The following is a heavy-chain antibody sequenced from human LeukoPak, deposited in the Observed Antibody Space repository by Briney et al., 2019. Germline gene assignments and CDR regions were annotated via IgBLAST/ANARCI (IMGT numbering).Heavy chain of an antibody. V-gene: IGHV4-59*01. Sequence: PSETLSLTCTVSGGSISSYHWNWIRQPPGKGLEWIWYVHYSGTTKYNPSLKSRVTMSVDTSKNQISLRVNSVTAADTAVYYCARELGYCSGGTCYSAHAFDIWGQGTMVTVSS. CDR1: GGSISSYH. CDR3: ARELGYCSGGTCYSAHAFDI. CDR2: VHYSGTT. D-gene: IGHD2-15*01. J-gene: IGHJ3*02.